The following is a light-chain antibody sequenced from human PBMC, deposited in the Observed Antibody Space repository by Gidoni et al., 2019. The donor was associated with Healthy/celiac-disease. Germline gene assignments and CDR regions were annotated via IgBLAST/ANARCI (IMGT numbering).Light chain of an antibody. V-gene: IGKV2-28*01. J-gene: IGKJ4*01. CDR2: LGS. CDR1: QTLLHNNGYNY. Sequence: DIVMTQSPRSLPVTPGEQASISCRSSQTLLHNNGYNYLDWYLQKPGQSQQLLIYLGSNRASGVPDRFSGSGSGKDFTLKISRVDAEDVGVYYCMQALQTPLTFGGGTKVEIK. CDR3: MQALQTPLT.